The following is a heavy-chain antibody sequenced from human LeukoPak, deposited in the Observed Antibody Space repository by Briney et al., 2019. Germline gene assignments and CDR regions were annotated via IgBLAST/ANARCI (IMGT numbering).Heavy chain of an antibody. D-gene: IGHD5-24*01. J-gene: IGHJ4*02. CDR2: IIPIFGTA. V-gene: IGHV1-69*05. Sequence: SVKVSCKASGGTFSSYAISRVRQAPGQGLEWMGRIIPIFGTANYAQKFQGRVTITTDESTSTAYMELSSLRSEDTAVYYCARDEMATIPLGYWGQGTLVTVSS. CDR3: ARDEMATIPLGY. CDR1: GGTFSSYA.